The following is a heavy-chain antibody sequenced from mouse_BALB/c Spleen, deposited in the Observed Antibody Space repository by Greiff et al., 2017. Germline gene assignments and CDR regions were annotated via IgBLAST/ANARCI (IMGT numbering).Heavy chain of an antibody. CDR3: ARIYYGFFDY. J-gene: IGHJ2*01. CDR1: GYTFTSYW. CDR2: IYPGDGDT. V-gene: IGHV1-87*01. D-gene: IGHD1-2*01. Sequence: QVQLKQSGAELARPGASVKLSCKASGYTFTSYWMQWVKQRPGQGLEWIGAIYPGDGDTRYTQKFKGKATLTADKSSSTAYMQLSSLASEDSAVYYCARIYYGFFDYWGQGTTLTVSS.